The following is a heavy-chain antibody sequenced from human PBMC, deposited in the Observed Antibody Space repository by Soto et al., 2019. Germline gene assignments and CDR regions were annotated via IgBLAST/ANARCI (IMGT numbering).Heavy chain of an antibody. J-gene: IGHJ6*02. CDR3: ARDINSQHSGYRDYYGMDV. CDR2: IIPIFGTA. D-gene: IGHD3-9*01. V-gene: IGHV1-69*06. CDR1: GGTFSSYA. Sequence: QVQLVQSGAEVKKPGSSVKVSCTASGGTFSSYAISWVRQSPGQGLEWMGGIIPIFGTANYEQKFQGRVTINADKTTRTAYMELSRLRSEDTAVYYCARDINSQHSGYRDYYGMDVWGQGTTVTVSS.